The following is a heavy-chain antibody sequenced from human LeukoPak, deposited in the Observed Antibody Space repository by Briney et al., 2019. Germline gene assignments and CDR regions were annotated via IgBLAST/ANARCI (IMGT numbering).Heavy chain of an antibody. CDR3: ASSIAAAEDMDV. CDR2: IYYSGST. V-gene: IGHV4-59*01. CDR1: GGSISSYY. D-gene: IGHD6-13*01. J-gene: IGHJ6*03. Sequence: SETLSLTCTVSGGSISSYYWSWIRQPPGKGLEWIGYIYYSGSTNYNPSLKSRVTISVDTSKNQFSLKLSSVTAADTAVYYCASSIAAAEDMDVWGKGTTVTVSS.